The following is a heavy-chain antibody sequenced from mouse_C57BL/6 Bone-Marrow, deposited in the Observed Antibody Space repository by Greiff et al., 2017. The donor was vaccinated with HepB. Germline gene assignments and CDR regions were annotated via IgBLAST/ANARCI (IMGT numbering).Heavy chain of an antibody. CDR2: IYPGDGDT. J-gene: IGHJ2*01. CDR1: GYAFSSSW. V-gene: IGHV1-82*01. D-gene: IGHD4-1*01. CDR3: ARANGDGLFDY. Sequence: VQLQQSGPELVKPGASVKISCKASGYAFSSSWMNWVKQRPGKGLEWIGRIYPGDGDTNYNGKFKGKATLTADKSSSTAYMQLSSLTSEDSAVYFCARANGDGLFDYWGQGTTLTVSS.